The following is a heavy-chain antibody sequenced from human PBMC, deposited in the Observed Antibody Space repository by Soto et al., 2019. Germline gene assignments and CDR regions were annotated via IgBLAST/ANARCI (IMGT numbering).Heavy chain of an antibody. CDR2: ISWNSDKR. Sequence: EVQLVESGGDLVQTGASLRLSCAGFGFSLGDYSMHWLRQAPGKGLEWVSGISWNSDKRAFAAVVRSRFTVSKDSAKNSLYLQMNSLTIEYKSLYYCAKSVLRTWNEMDVWGQGTDVIVSS. V-gene: IGHV3-9*01. CDR3: AKSVLRTWNEMDV. D-gene: IGHD1-1*01. CDR1: GFSLGDYS. J-gene: IGHJ6*02.